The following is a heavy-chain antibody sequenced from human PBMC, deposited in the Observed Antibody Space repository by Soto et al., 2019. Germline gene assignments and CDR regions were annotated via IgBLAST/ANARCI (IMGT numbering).Heavy chain of an antibody. D-gene: IGHD1-26*01. CDR1: GLNFTNAW. J-gene: IGHJ4*02. V-gene: IGHV3-15*07. Sequence: GRSLRLCWVVSGLNFTNAWWNWVRQGPVRGLEWVGRIKSKTEDWATEYAAPVKGRFTISRDESKNTLYLQMNSLKVEDTAMYYCTTDPKWGLWGQGTLVTVSS. CDR3: TTDPKWGL. CDR2: IKSKTEDWAT.